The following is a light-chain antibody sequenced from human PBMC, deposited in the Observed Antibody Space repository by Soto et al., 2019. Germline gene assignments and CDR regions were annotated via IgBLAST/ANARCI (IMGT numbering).Light chain of an antibody. CDR3: QQYGSSPLT. J-gene: IGKJ3*01. V-gene: IGKV3-20*01. Sequence: EIVLTQSPGTLSLSPGERATLSCRATQSVSSNYLAWYQQKHGQAPRLLIYGASTRATGIPDRFSGSGSGTDFTHTISRLEPEDFAVYYCQQYGSSPLTFGPGTKVDIK. CDR2: GAS. CDR1: QSVSSNY.